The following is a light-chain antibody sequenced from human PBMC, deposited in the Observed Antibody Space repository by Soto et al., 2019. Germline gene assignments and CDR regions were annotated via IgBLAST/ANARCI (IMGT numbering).Light chain of an antibody. CDR1: QSLLHITGETL. CDR2: EVS. CDR3: TQSTQLPPT. Sequence: DVVMTQTPLSLSVAPGQPASISCKSSQSLLHITGETLRLLYLQKPGQSPQLLIYEVSTRVSGVPDRFSGSGSGTGFTLEISRVETDDVGISYCTQSTQLPPTFGQGTRLGIE. V-gene: IGKV2D-29*02. J-gene: IGKJ5*01.